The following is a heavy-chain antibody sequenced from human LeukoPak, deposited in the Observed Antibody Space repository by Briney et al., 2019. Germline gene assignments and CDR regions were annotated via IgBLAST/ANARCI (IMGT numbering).Heavy chain of an antibody. CDR3: ARGSYDALTGYSTLGEY. D-gene: IGHD3-9*01. CDR1: GGSISGSSYY. Sequence: SETLSLTCSVSGGSISGSSYYWGWIRQPPGKGLEWIGSVYYSGSTYYSASLKSRITISMDTSKNQFSLNLSSVTAADTAVYYCARGSYDALTGYSTLGEYWGQGTLVTVSS. J-gene: IGHJ4*02. CDR2: VYYSGST. V-gene: IGHV4-39*01.